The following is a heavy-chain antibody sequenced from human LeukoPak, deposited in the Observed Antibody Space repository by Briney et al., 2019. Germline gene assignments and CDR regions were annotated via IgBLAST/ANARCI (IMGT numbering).Heavy chain of an antibody. CDR3: ARRFRGYSYGYNWFDP. CDR2: INRSGST. V-gene: IGHV4-34*01. J-gene: IGHJ5*02. CDR1: GGSFSGYY. D-gene: IGHD5-18*01. Sequence: SETLSLTCAVYGGSFSGYYWSWIRQPPGKGLEWIGEINRSGSTNYNPSLKSRVTISADTSKNQFSLKLSSVTAADTAVYYCARRFRGYSYGYNWFDPWGQGTLVTVSS.